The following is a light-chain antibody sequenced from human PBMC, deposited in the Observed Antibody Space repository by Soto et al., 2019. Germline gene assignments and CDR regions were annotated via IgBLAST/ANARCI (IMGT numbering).Light chain of an antibody. V-gene: IGKV1-5*03. CDR1: QSISSW. CDR3: QQYNSDWT. J-gene: IGKJ1*01. Sequence: DIQMTQSPSTLSASVGDRVTFTCRASQSISSWLAWYQQKPGKAPKLLIYKASNLESGVASRFSGSGSGTEFTLTLSSLQPDDFATYYCQQYNSDWTFGQGTKVEIK. CDR2: KAS.